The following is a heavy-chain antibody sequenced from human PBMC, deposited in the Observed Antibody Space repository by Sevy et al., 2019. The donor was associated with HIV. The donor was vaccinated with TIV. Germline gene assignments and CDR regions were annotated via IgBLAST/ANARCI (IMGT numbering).Heavy chain of an antibody. V-gene: IGHV3-74*01. J-gene: IGHJ4*02. Sequence: GGSLRHSCAASGFTFSSYWMHWVRQAPGKGLVWVSRINSDGSSTSYADSVKGRFTISRDNAKNTLYLQMNSLRAEDTAVYYCARGESTVTLDYRGQGTLVTVSS. D-gene: IGHD4-17*01. CDR2: INSDGSST. CDR1: GFTFSSYW. CDR3: ARGESTVTLDY.